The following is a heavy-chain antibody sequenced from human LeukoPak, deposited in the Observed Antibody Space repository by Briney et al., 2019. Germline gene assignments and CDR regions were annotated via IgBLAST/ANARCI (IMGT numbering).Heavy chain of an antibody. CDR3: ASSDCSGGSCYSGWFDP. J-gene: IGHJ5*02. V-gene: IGHV4-34*01. CDR2: INHSGST. Sequence: SETLSLTCAVYGGSFSGYYWSWIRQPPGKGLEWIGEINHSGSTNYNPSLKSRVTISVDTSKNQFSLKLSSVTAADTAVYYCASSDCSGGSCYSGWFDPWGQGTLVTVSS. D-gene: IGHD2-15*01. CDR1: GGSFSGYY.